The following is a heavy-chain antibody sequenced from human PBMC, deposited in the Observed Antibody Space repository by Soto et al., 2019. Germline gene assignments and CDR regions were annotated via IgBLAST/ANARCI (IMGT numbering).Heavy chain of an antibody. CDR1: GFTVSSNY. CDR3: ARVMAADGMACGAFDI. J-gene: IGHJ3*02. Sequence: EVQLVESGGGLVQHGGSLRLSCAASGFTVSSNYMSWVRQAPGQGLVWVSVIYSGGSTYYADSVKGRFTISRHNSKKTLYVQMTSLRAEDTALYYCARVMAADGMACGAFDIWGQGTMVTFSS. CDR2: IYSGGST. V-gene: IGHV3-53*04. D-gene: IGHD2-8*01.